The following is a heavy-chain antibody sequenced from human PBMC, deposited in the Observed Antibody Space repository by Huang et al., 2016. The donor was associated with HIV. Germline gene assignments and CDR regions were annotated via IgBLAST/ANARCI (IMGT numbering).Heavy chain of an antibody. Sequence: QLLLVQSGAEVKEPGSSVKVSCKASGGSFNNYTISWLRQAPGHGRAWLGGIVPIFGAPNFAQKFQGRVTITADEYTKTAYMELSSLSSEDTAIYYCARDSRGDGYNYENGFDYWGQGTLVTVSS. CDR1: GGSFNNYT. CDR3: ARDSRGDGYNYENGFDY. J-gene: IGHJ4*02. CDR2: IVPIFGAP. D-gene: IGHD5-12*01. V-gene: IGHV1-69*01.